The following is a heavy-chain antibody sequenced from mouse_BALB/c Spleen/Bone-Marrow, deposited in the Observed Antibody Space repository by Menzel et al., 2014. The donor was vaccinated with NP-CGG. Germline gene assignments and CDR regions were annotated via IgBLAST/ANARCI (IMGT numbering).Heavy chain of an antibody. Sequence: LQLQQPGPELEKPGASVKISCQSPGYAFTDYNMHWVKQSHGRGLELIGYIYPYNGGTGYNQKFKSKATLTVDNSSSTTSMEPRSLTSEDSAVYDCARGWLLSWFAYWGQGTLVTVSA. J-gene: IGHJ3*01. D-gene: IGHD2-3*01. V-gene: IGHV1S29*02. CDR2: IYPYNGGT. CDR1: GYAFTDYN. CDR3: ARGWLLSWFAY.